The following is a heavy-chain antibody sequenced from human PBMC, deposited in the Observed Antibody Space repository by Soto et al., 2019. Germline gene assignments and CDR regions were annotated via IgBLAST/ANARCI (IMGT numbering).Heavy chain of an antibody. D-gene: IGHD6-13*01. CDR1: GYSVASYF. J-gene: IGHJ6*02. V-gene: IGHV1-46*01. CDR3: ARGGSSPAFCYYCGMDV. CDR2: INPSAGTT. Sequence: QVQLVQSGAEVREPGASVKVSCKASGYSVASYFMHWVRQRPGQGLEWLGVINPSAGTTTYAQKFQGRVTMTWDTSTNTVYMDLSSLRSEDTAIYYCARGGSSPAFCYYCGMDVWGQGTTVTVSS.